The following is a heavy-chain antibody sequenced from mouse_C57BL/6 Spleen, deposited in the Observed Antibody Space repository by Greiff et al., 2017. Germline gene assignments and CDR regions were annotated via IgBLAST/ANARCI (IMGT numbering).Heavy chain of an antibody. CDR2: IDPSDSYT. CDR1: GYTFTSSW. J-gene: IGHJ2*01. CDR3: ARWGETGTYFDY. D-gene: IGHD4-1*01. Sequence: VQLQQPGAELVMPGASVKLSCTASGYTFTSSWMHWVKQRPGQGLEWIGEIDPSDSYTNYNQKFKGKSTLTVDKSSSTAYMQLSSLKSEDSAVYYCARWGETGTYFDYWGQGTPLTVSS. V-gene: IGHV1-69*01.